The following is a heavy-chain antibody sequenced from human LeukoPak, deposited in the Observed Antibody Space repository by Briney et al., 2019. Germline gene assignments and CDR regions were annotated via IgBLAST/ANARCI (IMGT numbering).Heavy chain of an antibody. CDR1: GFTFSGYS. Sequence: PRRSLRLSCAASGFTFSGYSMNWVRQAPGKGLEWVSYISSGSSTIYYADSVRGRFTISRDNAKSSLYLQMNSLRAEDTAVYYCARGRADYYFDYWSQGTLVTVSS. J-gene: IGHJ4*02. CDR3: ARGRADYYFDY. CDR2: ISSGSSTI. D-gene: IGHD2-21*02. V-gene: IGHV3-48*01.